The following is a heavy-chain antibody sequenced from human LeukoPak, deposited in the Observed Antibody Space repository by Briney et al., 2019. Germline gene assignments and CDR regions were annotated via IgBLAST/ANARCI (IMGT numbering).Heavy chain of an antibody. CDR1: GFTFSSYG. J-gene: IGHJ4*02. D-gene: IGHD3-10*01. CDR2: ISGSGGST. V-gene: IGHV3-23*01. CDR3: AKSGLRGTPSASFEY. Sequence: GGSLRLSCAASGFTFSSYGMSWVRQAPGKGLEWVSAISGSGGSTYYADSVKGRFTISRDNSKNTLYLQMNSLRAEDTAVYYCAKSGLRGTPSASFEYWGQGTLVTVSS.